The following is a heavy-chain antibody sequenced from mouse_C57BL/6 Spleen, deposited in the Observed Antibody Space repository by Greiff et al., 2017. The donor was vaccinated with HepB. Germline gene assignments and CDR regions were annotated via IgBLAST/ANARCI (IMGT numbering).Heavy chain of an antibody. J-gene: IGHJ1*03. D-gene: IGHD2-1*01. CDR2: FHPYNDDT. Sequence: QVQLKESGAELVKPGASVKMSCKASGYTFTTYPIEWMKQNHGKSLEWIGNFHPYNDDTKCNEKFKGKATLTVEKSSSTVYLELSRLTSDDSAVYYCARPVYYGNYWYFDVWGTGTTVTVSS. CDR3: ARPVYYGNYWYFDV. V-gene: IGHV1-47*01. CDR1: GYTFTTYP.